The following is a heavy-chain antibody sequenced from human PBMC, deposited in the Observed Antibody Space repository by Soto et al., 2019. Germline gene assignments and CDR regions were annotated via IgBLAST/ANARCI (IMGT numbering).Heavy chain of an antibody. Sequence: SQTLSLTCTVSGGSVSSGSYSWSWIRQPPGKGLEWIGYIYYSGSTNYNPSLKSRVTISVDTSKNQFSLKLSSVTAADTAVYYCAITPVYYYDSSGYFDYWGQGTLVTVSS. CDR3: AITPVYYYDSSGYFDY. V-gene: IGHV4-61*01. CDR2: IYYSGST. J-gene: IGHJ4*02. D-gene: IGHD3-22*01. CDR1: GGSVSSGSYS.